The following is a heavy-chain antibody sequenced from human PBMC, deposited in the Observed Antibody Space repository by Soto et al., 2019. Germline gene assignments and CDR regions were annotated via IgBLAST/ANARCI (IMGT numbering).Heavy chain of an antibody. V-gene: IGHV1-69*01. J-gene: IGHJ6*02. CDR1: GGTFSSYA. D-gene: IGHD2-2*01. Sequence: QVQLVQSGAEVKKPGSSVKVSCKASGGTFSSYAISWVRQAPGQGLEWMGGIIPISGTANYAQKFQGRVTITADESTSTVYIELSSLRSEDTAVYFCARSQGSSTSLEIYYYYSYGMDVWGQGTTVTVSS. CDR3: ARSQGSSTSLEIYYYYSYGMDV. CDR2: IIPISGTA.